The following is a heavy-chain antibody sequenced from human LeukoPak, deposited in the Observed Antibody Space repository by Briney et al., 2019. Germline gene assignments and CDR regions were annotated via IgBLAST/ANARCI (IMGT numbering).Heavy chain of an antibody. V-gene: IGHV3-30*18. D-gene: IGHD6-19*01. CDR2: ISYDGNNK. CDR3: AKDRGGSGWYYFDY. CDR1: GFTFSSYG. J-gene: IGHJ4*02. Sequence: GGSLRLSCAASGFTFSSYGMHWVRQAPGKGLEWVAVISYDGNNKYYADSVKGRFTISRDNSKNTLYLQMNSLRAEDTAVYYCAKDRGGSGWYYFDYWGQGTLVTVSS.